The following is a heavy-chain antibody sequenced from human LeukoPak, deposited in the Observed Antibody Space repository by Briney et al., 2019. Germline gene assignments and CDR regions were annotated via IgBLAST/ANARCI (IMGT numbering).Heavy chain of an antibody. V-gene: IGHV4-59*08. CDR1: GGSIISYY. D-gene: IGHD6-13*01. CDR2: IYYSGST. J-gene: IGHJ5*02. CDR3: ARRRGIAAAGGDWIDP. Sequence: SETLSLNCTVSGGSIISYYWSWIRQPPGKGLEWIGYIYYSGSTNYNPSLKSRVTISVGTSKNQFSLKLSSVTAADTAVYYCARRRGIAAAGGDWIDPWGQGTPVTVSS.